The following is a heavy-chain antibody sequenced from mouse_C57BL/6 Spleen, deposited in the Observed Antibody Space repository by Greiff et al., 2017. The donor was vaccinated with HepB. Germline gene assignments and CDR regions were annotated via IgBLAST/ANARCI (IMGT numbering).Heavy chain of an antibody. CDR1: GYAFSSSW. V-gene: IGHV1-82*01. CDR3: ARTPAITTVVGGFDY. J-gene: IGHJ2*01. D-gene: IGHD1-1*01. CDR2: IYPGDGDT. Sequence: QVQLKQSGPELVKPGASVKISCKASGYAFSSSWMNWVKQRPGKGLEWIGRIYPGDGDTNYNGKFKGKATLTADKSSSTAYMQLSSLTSEDSAVYFCARTPAITTVVGGFDYWGQGTTLTVSS.